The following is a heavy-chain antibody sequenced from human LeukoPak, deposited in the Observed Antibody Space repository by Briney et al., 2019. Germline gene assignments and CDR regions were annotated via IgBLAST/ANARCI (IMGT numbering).Heavy chain of an antibody. CDR1: GYTFTGYY. Sequence: GASVKVSCKASGYTFTGYYMHWVRQAPGQGLEWMGWINTNTGNPTYAQGFTGRFVFSLDTSVSTAYLQISSLKAEDTAVYYCARDGTMPHPSDAFDIWGQGTMVTVSS. CDR2: INTNTGNP. J-gene: IGHJ3*02. V-gene: IGHV7-4-1*02. CDR3: ARDGTMPHPSDAFDI. D-gene: IGHD1-7*01.